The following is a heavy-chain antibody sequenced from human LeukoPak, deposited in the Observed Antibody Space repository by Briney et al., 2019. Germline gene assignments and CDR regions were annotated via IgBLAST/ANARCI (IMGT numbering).Heavy chain of an antibody. Sequence: PGGSLRLSCAASGFTFSSYWMSWVRQAPGKGLEWVANIKQDGSEKYYVDSVKGRFTISRDNAKNSLYLQMNSLRAEDTALYYCAREYYYDSSGYPGYWGQGTLVTVSS. CDR2: IKQDGSEK. V-gene: IGHV3-7*03. CDR1: GFTFSSYW. J-gene: IGHJ4*02. D-gene: IGHD3-22*01. CDR3: AREYYYDSSGYPGY.